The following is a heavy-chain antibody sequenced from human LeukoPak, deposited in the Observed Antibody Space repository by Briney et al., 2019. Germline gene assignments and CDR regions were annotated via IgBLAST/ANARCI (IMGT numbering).Heavy chain of an antibody. Sequence: ASVKVSCKASGYTFTSYGISWVRQAPGQGLEWMGWISAYNGNTNYAQKLQGRVTMTTDTSTSTAYMELRSLRSDDTAVYYCAREVGASEVYYYGMDVWGQGTTVTVSS. D-gene: IGHD1-26*01. CDR3: AREVGASEVYYYGMDV. CDR2: ISAYNGNT. CDR1: GYTFTSYG. V-gene: IGHV1-18*01. J-gene: IGHJ6*02.